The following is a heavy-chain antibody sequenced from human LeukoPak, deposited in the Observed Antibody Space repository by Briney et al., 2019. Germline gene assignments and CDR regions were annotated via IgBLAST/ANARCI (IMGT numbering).Heavy chain of an antibody. V-gene: IGHV1-46*01. CDR2: INPSGGST. D-gene: IGHD3-10*01. CDR3: ARDHEYYYGSGSYYPGGCDY. Sequence: ASVKVSCTASGYTFTSYYMHWVRQAPGQGLEWMGLINPSGGSTSYAQKFQGRVTMTRDTSTSTVYMELRSLRSEDTAVYYCARDHEYYYGSGSYYPGGCDYWGQGTLVTVSS. J-gene: IGHJ4*02. CDR1: GYTFTSYY.